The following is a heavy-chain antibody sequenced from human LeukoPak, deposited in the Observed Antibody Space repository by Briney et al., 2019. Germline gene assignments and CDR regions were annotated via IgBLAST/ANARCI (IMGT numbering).Heavy chain of an antibody. V-gene: IGHV1-2*02. CDR2: INPNSGGT. CDR1: GYTFTGYY. J-gene: IGHJ6*02. Sequence: VASVKVSCKASGYTFTGYYMHWVRQAPGQGLEWMGWINPNSGGTNYAQKFQGRVTITRDTSISTAYMELSRLRSDDTAVYYCARGGIGSDYYYYYGMDVWGQGTTVTVSS. CDR3: ARGGIGSDYYYYYGMDV. D-gene: IGHD6-25*01.